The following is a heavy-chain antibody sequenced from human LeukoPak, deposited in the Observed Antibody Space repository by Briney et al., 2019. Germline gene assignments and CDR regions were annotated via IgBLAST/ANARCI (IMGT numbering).Heavy chain of an antibody. D-gene: IGHD1-1*01. V-gene: IGHV3-23*01. CDR2: VSATGGNT. Sequence: GGSLRLSCAASGFTFGIYTMNWVRQTPGKRLEWVSAVSATGGNTFYADSVKGRLTVSRDNSKNTVYLRMDRLRAEDTAVYYCAKDLRGYNVNDGIDYWGQGTLVTVSS. CDR1: GFTFGIYT. CDR3: AKDLRGYNVNDGIDY. J-gene: IGHJ4*02.